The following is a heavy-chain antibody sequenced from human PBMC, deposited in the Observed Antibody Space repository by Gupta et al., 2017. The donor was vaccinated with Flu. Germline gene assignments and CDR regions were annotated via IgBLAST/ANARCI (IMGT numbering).Heavy chain of an antibody. CDR2: ISWNSGSV. CDR3: VKDSLSSSWSLFDY. V-gene: IGHV3-9*01. CDR1: DDHA. Sequence: DDHAMHWVRQAPGKGLEWVSGISWNSGSVGYADSVKGRFTISRDNAKKSLYLQMNSLRAEDTAFYYCVKDSLSSSWSLFDYWGQGTLVTVSS. J-gene: IGHJ4*02. D-gene: IGHD6-13*01.